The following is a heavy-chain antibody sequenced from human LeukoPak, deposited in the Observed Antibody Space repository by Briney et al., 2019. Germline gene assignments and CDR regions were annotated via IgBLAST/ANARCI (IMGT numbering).Heavy chain of an antibody. V-gene: IGHV4-39*01. CDR3: ARNRRALSSSSWTRFDY. Sequence: SETLSLTCTVSGGSISSSSYYWGWIRQPPGKGLEWIGSIYYSGSTYYNPSLKSRVTISVDTSKNQFSLKLSSVTAADTAVYYCARNRRALSSSSWTRFDYWGQGTLVTVSS. CDR1: GGSISSSSYY. J-gene: IGHJ4*02. D-gene: IGHD6-13*01. CDR2: IYYSGST.